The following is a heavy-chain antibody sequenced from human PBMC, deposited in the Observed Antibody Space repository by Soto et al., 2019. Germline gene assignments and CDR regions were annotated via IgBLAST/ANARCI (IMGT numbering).Heavy chain of an antibody. D-gene: IGHD3-22*01. V-gene: IGHV3-15*01. J-gene: IGHJ4*02. CDR1: GFTFSNAW. CDR2: IKSKTDGGTT. CDR3: TTAPGYYYERLGY. Sequence: EVQLVESGGGLVKPGGSLRLSCAASGFTFSNAWMSWVRQAPGKGLEWVGRIKSKTDGGTTDYAAPVKGRFTISRDDSKHTLYLQLNSMKTEDTAVYYCTTAPGYYYERLGYWGQGTLVTVSS.